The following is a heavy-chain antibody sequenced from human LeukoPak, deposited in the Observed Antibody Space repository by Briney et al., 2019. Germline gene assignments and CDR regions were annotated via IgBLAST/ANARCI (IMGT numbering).Heavy chain of an antibody. J-gene: IGHJ4*02. V-gene: IGHV3-21*04. CDR2: ISSSSSYI. CDR3: ARDLRDVDTAMGDRDDY. CDR1: GFTFSSYS. Sequence: GGSLRLSCAASGFTFSSYSMNWVRQAPGKGLEWVSSISSSSSYIYYADSVKGRFTIYRDNAKNSLYLQMNSLRAEDTAVYYCARDLRDVDTAMGDRDDYWGQGTLVTVSS. D-gene: IGHD5-18*01.